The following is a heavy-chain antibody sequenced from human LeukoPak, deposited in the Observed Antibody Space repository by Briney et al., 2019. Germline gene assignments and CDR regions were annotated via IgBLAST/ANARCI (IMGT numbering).Heavy chain of an antibody. CDR2: ISWNSGSI. CDR3: AKDGYYERSGYYGFFDY. J-gene: IGHJ4*02. CDR1: GFTFDDYA. V-gene: IGHV3-9*01. D-gene: IGHD3-22*01. Sequence: GGSLRLSCAASGFTFDDYAMHWVRQVPGKGLEWVSGISWNSGSIGYADSVKGRFTISRDNAKNSLYLQMNSLRAEDTALYYCAKDGYYERSGYYGFFDYWGQGTLVTVSS.